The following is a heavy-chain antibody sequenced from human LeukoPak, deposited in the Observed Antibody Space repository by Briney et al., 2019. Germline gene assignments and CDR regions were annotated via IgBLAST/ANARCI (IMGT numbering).Heavy chain of an antibody. Sequence: SVKVSCKASGGTFSSYAISWVRQAPGQGLEWLGRIIPIFGTANYAQKFQGRVTITTHESTSTAYMELSSLRSEYTAVYYCVLEGNWNYIARLGITGFDPWGQGTLVTVSS. CDR2: IIPIFGTA. D-gene: IGHD1-7*01. V-gene: IGHV1-69*05. J-gene: IGHJ5*02. CDR3: VLEGNWNYIARLGITGFDP. CDR1: GGTFSSYA.